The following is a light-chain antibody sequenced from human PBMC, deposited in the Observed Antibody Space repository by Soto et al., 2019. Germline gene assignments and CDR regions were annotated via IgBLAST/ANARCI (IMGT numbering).Light chain of an antibody. CDR2: GAS. J-gene: IGKJ2*01. V-gene: IGKV3-20*01. CDR3: QQYGSSPPNT. Sequence: EIVLTQSPGTLSLSPGERATLSCRASQSVSSSYLAWYQQKPGQAPRLLIYGASSRATGIPDRFSGSGSGTDFTLTISRLEPEDFAVYYCQQYGSSPPNTFGPGTK. CDR1: QSVSSSY.